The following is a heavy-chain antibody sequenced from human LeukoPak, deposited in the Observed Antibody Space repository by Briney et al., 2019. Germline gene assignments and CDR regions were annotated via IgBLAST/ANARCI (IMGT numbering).Heavy chain of an antibody. D-gene: IGHD1-26*01. J-gene: IGHJ6*04. CDR1: GYSVTELS. CDR2: FHPEDGET. Sequence: ASVKVSCKVSGYSVTELSMHWVRQSPGKGLEWMGGFHPEDGETIYAQKFQGRVTMTEDTSTDTAYMELSSLRSEDTAVYYCAAAREWELPYSTDVWGKGTTVTISS. V-gene: IGHV1-24*01. CDR3: AAAREWELPYSTDV.